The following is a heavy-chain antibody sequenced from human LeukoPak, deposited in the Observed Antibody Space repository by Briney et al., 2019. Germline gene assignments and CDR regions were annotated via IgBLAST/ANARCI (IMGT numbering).Heavy chain of an antibody. CDR2: IYYSGST. J-gene: IGHJ4*02. D-gene: IGHD3-9*01. CDR1: GGSFSGYY. Sequence: SETLSLTCAVYGGSFSGYYWSWIRQPPGKGLEWIGSIYYSGSTYYNPSLKSRVTISVDTSKNQFSLKLSSVTAADTAVYYCARLHDILTGYYALDYWGQGTLVTVSS. V-gene: IGHV4-34*01. CDR3: ARLHDILTGYYALDY.